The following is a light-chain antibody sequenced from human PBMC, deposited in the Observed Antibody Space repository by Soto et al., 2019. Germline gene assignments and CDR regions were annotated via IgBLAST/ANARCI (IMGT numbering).Light chain of an antibody. CDR1: QNIGDW. CDR2: KAS. V-gene: IGKV1-5*03. CDR3: QQYNLYST. J-gene: IGKJ3*01. Sequence: DIQMTQSPSTLSASVADTVTITCRASQNIGDWLAWYQQKPGKAPKLLIYKASSLESGVPSRFSGSGSGTEFPLTISSLQPDDFATYYCQQYNLYSTFGPGTRVEIK.